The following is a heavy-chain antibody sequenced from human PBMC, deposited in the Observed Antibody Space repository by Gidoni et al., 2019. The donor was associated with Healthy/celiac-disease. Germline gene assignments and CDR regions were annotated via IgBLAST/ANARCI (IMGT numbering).Heavy chain of an antibody. D-gene: IGHD3-3*01. CDR2: ISSSSSTI. J-gene: IGHJ3*02. CDR1: GFTFSSYS. CDR3: ARAPSYDFWSGYYSVQNAFDI. V-gene: IGHV3-48*04. Sequence: EVQLVESGGGLVQPGGSLRLSCAASGFTFSSYSMNWVRPAPGKGLEWVSYISSSSSTIYYADSVKGRFTISRDNAKNSLYLQMNSLRAEDTAVYYCARAPSYDFWSGYYSVQNAFDIWGQGTMVTVSS.